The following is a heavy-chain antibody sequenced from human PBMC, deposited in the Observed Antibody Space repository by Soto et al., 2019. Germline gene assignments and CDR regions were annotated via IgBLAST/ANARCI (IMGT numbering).Heavy chain of an antibody. J-gene: IGHJ4*02. V-gene: IGHV1-3*01. CDR1: GYIFNDFG. D-gene: IGHD2-2*02. CDR3: ARGRRSCTGNNCYTDFDF. CDR2: IVSVNDKT. Sequence: ASVKVSCKASGYIFNDFGIHWVRQAPGQRLERLGWIVSVNDKTLYSPKFQGRLAITRDTPANAAYLDLYSLRSEDSAVDYCARGRRSCTGNNCYTDFDFWGQGSLVTVSS.